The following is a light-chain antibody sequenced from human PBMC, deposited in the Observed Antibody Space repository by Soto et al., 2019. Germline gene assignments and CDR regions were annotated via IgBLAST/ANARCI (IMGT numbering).Light chain of an antibody. CDR1: SSNIGAGYD. CDR2: GNT. CDR3: QSYDNTLSAHVV. V-gene: IGLV1-40*01. J-gene: IGLJ2*01. Sequence: QSVLTQPASVSGAPGQRVTISCTGSSSNIGAGYDVHWYQQLPGTAPRVLIYGNTNRPSGVPDRFSGSKSGTSASLAITGLQAEDEADYYCQSYDNTLSAHVVFGGGTKVTVL.